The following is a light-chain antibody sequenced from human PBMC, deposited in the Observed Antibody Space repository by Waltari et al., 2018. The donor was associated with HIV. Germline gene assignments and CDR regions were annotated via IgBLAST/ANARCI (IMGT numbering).Light chain of an antibody. CDR3: LLYFGGAWV. CDR1: SGAVTSDFH. V-gene: IGLV7-43*01. J-gene: IGLJ3*02. Sequence: QTVVTQESSLTVSPGGTVTLTCASNSGAVTSDFHPNWIQQKPGKTPRALIYSTAYNHAWTPARFSGSLLGGKAALTLSTVQPEDEAAYYCLLYFGGAWVFGGGTKLTVL. CDR2: STA.